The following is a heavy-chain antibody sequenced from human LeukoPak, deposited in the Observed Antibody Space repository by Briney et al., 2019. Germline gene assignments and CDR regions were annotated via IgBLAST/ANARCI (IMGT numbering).Heavy chain of an antibody. J-gene: IGHJ3*02. Sequence: SETLSLTCTVSGGSISSYYWSWIRQPPGKGLEWIGYIYYSGSTNYNPSLKSRVTISVDTSKNQFSLKLSSVTAADTAVYYCARHVSRYCSGGSCSDAFDIWGQGTMVTVSS. CDR3: ARHVSRYCSGGSCSDAFDI. CDR2: IYYSGST. V-gene: IGHV4-59*08. D-gene: IGHD2-15*01. CDR1: GGSISSYY.